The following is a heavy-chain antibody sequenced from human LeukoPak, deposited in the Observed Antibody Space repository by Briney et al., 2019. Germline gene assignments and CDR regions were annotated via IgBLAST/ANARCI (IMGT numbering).Heavy chain of an antibody. CDR2: IYYSGST. D-gene: IGHD6-6*01. V-gene: IGHV4-59*11. CDR3: ARVGQLAAYYYYYYMDV. Sequence: SETLSLTCTVSGGSISSHYWSWIRQPPGKGLEWIGYIYYSGSTNYNPSLKSRVTISVDTSKNQFSLKLSSVTAADTAVYYCARVGQLAAYYYYYYMDVWGKGTTVTVSS. J-gene: IGHJ6*03. CDR1: GGSISSHY.